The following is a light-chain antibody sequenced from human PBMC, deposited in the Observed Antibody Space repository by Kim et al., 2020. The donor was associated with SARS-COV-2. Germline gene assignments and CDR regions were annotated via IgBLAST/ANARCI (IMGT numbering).Light chain of an antibody. CDR2: DAS. V-gene: IGKV1-39*01. CDR1: QTISKY. Sequence: DIQMTQSPSHLSASVGDRVTITCRASQTISKYLNWYQQKPGKAPKILIFDASTLQTGVPSRFSGSGSGAYFSLTITSLQPDDFATYYCQLSYTTPLTFGHGTRLEIK. CDR3: QLSYTTPLT. J-gene: IGKJ5*01.